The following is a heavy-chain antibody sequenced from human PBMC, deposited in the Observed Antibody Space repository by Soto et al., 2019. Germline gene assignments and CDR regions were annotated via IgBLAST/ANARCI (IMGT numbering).Heavy chain of an antibody. Sequence: GGSLRLSCASSGFTFSSHAINWVRQAPGRGLEWVAAISGNGGSTYYADSVKGRFTISRDNSKSMLYLQMNSLRVEDTAVYYCAKAHDSSGYYGHLNYWGQGTLLTVSS. D-gene: IGHD3-22*01. CDR1: GFTFSSHA. J-gene: IGHJ4*02. CDR2: ISGNGGST. CDR3: AKAHDSSGYYGHLNY. V-gene: IGHV3-23*01.